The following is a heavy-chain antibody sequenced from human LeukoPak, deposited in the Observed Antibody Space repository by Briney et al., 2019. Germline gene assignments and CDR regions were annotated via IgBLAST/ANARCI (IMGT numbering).Heavy chain of an antibody. CDR2: IYAGGNT. J-gene: IGHJ5*02. CDR1: GFTVSRNY. V-gene: IGHV3-53*01. D-gene: IGHD2/OR15-2a*01. Sequence: GSLRLSCAASGFTVSRNYMSWVRQAPGKGLEWVSVIYAGGNTYYADSVKGRFTMSRDNSKNTLYLQMNSLRAEDTAIYYCAKSTTTSLLEPWGQGTLVTVSS. CDR3: AKSTTTSLLEP.